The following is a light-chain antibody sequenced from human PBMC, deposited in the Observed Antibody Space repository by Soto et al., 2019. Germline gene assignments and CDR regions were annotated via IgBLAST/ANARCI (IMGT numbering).Light chain of an antibody. J-gene: IGKJ1*01. CDR3: HQRQSWPRT. CDR2: DAS. CDR1: QSVSSSS. V-gene: IGKV3D-20*02. Sequence: EIVLTQSPGTLSLSPGERATLSCRASQSVSSSSLAWYQQKRGQAPRLLIHDASSRATGIPDRFSGSGSGTDFTLTISRLEPEDFAVYYCHQRQSWPRTFGQGTKVDI.